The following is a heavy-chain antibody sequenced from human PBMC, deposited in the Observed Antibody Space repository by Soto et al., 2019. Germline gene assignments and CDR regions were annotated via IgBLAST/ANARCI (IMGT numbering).Heavy chain of an antibody. Sequence: PRGSLLLACASSVFSFSMHDMHWVRQAPGKGLDWVEVISYDGSNQDYADSVKGRFSISIDNSKNTVYLQMNSLRVEDSSVYYCARDRSSTYYYYGMDLWGQGTPVTVSS. CDR2: ISYDGSNQ. V-gene: IGHV3-30-3*01. D-gene: IGHD6-19*01. J-gene: IGHJ6*02. CDR3: ARDRSSTYYYYGMDL. CDR1: VFSFSMHD.